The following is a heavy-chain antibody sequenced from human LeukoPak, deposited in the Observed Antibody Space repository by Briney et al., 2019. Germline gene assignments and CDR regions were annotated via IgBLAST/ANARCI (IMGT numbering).Heavy chain of an antibody. CDR1: GFTFSSYG. V-gene: IGHV3-23*01. Sequence: GGSLRLSCAASGFTFSSYGMGWVRQAPGKGLEWVSVLTGSGTSTFYADSVKGRFTISRDNFKNTLYLQMNSLRAEDTAVYYCAKVNKVGATFFDYWGQGTLVTVSP. D-gene: IGHD1-26*01. J-gene: IGHJ4*02. CDR2: LTGSGTST. CDR3: AKVNKVGATFFDY.